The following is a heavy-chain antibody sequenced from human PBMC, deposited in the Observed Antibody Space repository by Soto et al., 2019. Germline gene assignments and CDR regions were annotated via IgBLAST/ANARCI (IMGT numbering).Heavy chain of an antibody. CDR2: ISSSSRTI. Sequence: GGSLRLSCAASGFSFNTYSMNWVRQAPGKGLDWVSYISSSSRTIYYADSVKGRFTISRDNAKNSLYLQMNSLRAEDTAMYYCARDNYGSGSYYNEGFDPWGQGTLVTAPQ. D-gene: IGHD3-10*01. V-gene: IGHV3-48*01. CDR3: ARDNYGSGSYYNEGFDP. J-gene: IGHJ5*02. CDR1: GFSFNTYS.